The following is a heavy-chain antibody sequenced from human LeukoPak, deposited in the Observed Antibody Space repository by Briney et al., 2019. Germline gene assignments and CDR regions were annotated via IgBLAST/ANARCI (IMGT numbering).Heavy chain of an antibody. Sequence: PSETLSLTCAVYGGSFSGYYWSWIRQPPGKGLEWIGEINHSGSTNYNPSLKSRVTISVDTSKNQFSLRLSSVTAADTAVYYCARDHGSGNWFDPWGQGTLVTVSS. V-gene: IGHV4-34*01. J-gene: IGHJ5*02. D-gene: IGHD3-10*01. CDR1: GGSFSGYY. CDR3: ARDHGSGNWFDP. CDR2: INHSGST.